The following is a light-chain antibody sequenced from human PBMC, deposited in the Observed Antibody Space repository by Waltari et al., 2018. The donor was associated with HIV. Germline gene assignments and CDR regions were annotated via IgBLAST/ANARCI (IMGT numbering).Light chain of an antibody. Sequence: VLTQSSDSLALSLRERATINGEPSLSVLYSSNNNNDLAWYQQKPGQPPKLLIYWASTRESGVPDRFSGSGSGTDFTLTISSLQAEDVAIYYCQQYYNTPLTFGGGTRVEIK. CDR2: WAS. CDR1: LSVLYSSNNNND. J-gene: IGKJ4*01. CDR3: QQYYNTPLT. V-gene: IGKV4-1*01.